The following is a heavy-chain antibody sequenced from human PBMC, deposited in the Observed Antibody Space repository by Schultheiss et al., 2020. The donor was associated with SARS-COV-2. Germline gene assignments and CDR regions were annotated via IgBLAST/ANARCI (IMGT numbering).Heavy chain of an antibody. D-gene: IGHD6-13*01. CDR3: AKDLTAAGTREGYYYYYAMDV. V-gene: IGHV3-30-3*02. J-gene: IGHJ6*02. Sequence: ADSVKGRFNISRDNSKNTLYLQMNSLRTEDTALYYCAKDLTAAGTREGYYYYYAMDVWGQGTTVTVSS.